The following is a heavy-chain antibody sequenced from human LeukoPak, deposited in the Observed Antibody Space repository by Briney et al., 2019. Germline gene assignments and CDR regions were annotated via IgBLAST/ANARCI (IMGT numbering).Heavy chain of an antibody. V-gene: IGHV4-39*07. J-gene: IGHJ5*02. CDR2: IYHSGST. CDR3: ATQLLGQWQRFDP. CDR1: GDSISSSTYY. D-gene: IGHD6-19*01. Sequence: PSETLSLTCTVSGDSISSSTYYWGWIRQPPGKGLEWIGSIYHSGSTNYNPSLKSRVTISVDKSKNQFSLKLSSVTAADTAVYYCATQLLGQWQRFDPWGQGTLVTVSS.